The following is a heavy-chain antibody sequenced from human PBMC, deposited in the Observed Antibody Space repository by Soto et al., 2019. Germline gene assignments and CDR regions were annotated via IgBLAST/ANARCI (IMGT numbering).Heavy chain of an antibody. D-gene: IGHD3-10*01. CDR3: ARAATGSYHSAY. J-gene: IGHJ4*02. V-gene: IGHV1-18*04. Sequence: GPEVKKTGASVRVSCMTSGYAFTSYGVNWVRQVPGQGLEWMGWIAPHSGRTTYLPKFQGRVTITADPSTNTAYMELTSLSSDDTGIYFCARAATGSYHSAYWGQGTVVTVSA. CDR1: GYAFTSYG. CDR2: IAPHSGRT.